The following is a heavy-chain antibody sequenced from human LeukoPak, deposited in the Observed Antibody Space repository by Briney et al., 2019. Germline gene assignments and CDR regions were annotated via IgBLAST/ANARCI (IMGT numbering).Heavy chain of an antibody. CDR1: GGSISSYY. J-gene: IGHJ4*02. V-gene: IGHV4-59*12. CDR3: ASLTMTTVTLFDY. Sequence: SETLSLTCTVSGGSISSYYWSWIRQPPGKGLEWIGYIYYSGSTNYNPSLKSRVTISVDTSKNQFSLKLSSVTAADTAVYYCASLTMTTVTLFDYWGQGTLVTVSS. CDR2: IYYSGST. D-gene: IGHD4-17*01.